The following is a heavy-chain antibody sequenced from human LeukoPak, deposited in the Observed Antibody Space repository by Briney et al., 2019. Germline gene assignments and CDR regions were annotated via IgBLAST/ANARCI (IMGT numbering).Heavy chain of an antibody. CDR3: ARDFSYGSGFDY. V-gene: IGHV3-64*01. CDR1: GFSISSYA. J-gene: IGHJ4*02. Sequence: GGSLRLSCAASGFSISSYALHWVRQAPGKGLQYVSGISNGGSIDYANSVKGRFTISRDNSKNTLYLQMGSLRPEDMAVYYCARDFSYGSGFDYWGQGILVTVSS. CDR2: ISNGGSI. D-gene: IGHD5-18*01.